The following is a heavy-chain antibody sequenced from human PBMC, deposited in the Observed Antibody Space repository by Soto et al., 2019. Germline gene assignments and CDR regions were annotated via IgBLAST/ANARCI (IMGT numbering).Heavy chain of an antibody. J-gene: IGHJ3*02. Sequence: PSETLSLTCTVSGGSVSSGSYYWCWIRQPPGKGLEWIGYIYYGGSTNYNPSLKSRVTISVDTSKNQFSLKLSSVTAADTAVYYCAKSSIYYYDSSGYYGPAFDIWGQGTMVTVS. D-gene: IGHD3-22*01. CDR2: IYYGGST. CDR3: AKSSIYYYDSSGYYGPAFDI. CDR1: GGSVSSGSYY. V-gene: IGHV4-61*01.